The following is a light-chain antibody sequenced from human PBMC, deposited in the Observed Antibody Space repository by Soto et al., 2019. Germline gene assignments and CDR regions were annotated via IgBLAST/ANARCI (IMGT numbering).Light chain of an antibody. V-gene: IGKV3-11*01. CDR3: QQRSNWPPFT. CDR1: QSVSSY. Sequence: EIVLTQSPATLSLSPGERATLSCRASQSVSSYLAWYQQKPGQAPRLLIYDAVNRATDIPARFRGSGSETDFTLTISSLEPEDFAVYYCQQRSNWPPFTFGPGTKVDIK. J-gene: IGKJ3*01. CDR2: DAV.